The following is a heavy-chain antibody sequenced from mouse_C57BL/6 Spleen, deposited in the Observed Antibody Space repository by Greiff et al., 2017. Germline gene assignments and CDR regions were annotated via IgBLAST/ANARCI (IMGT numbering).Heavy chain of an antibody. Sequence: QVQLQQSGAELVKPGASVKLSCKASGYAFSSYWMTWVQQRPGKGLEWVGQICPGGGDTNYNGKFKGKATLTADKSSSTAYMQLSSLTSEDSAVYFCARSDLGEGFDCWGPGATVTVA. V-gene: IGHV1-80*01. CDR2: ICPGGGDT. CDR1: GYAFSSYW. J-gene: IGHJ2*01. CDR3: ARSDLGEGFDC. D-gene: IGHD4-1*01.